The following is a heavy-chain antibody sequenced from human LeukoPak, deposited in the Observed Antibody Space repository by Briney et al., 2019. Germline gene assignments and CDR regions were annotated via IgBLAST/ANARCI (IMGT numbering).Heavy chain of an antibody. Sequence: SETLSLTCTVSGVSISSYYWRWIRQPPGKGLEWLGRIYTSGGTNYNPSLKSRVTMSVDTSNNHVSLKLSSVTAADTAVYYCARDLSYDSSGVWGQGTLVTVSS. D-gene: IGHD3-22*01. V-gene: IGHV4-4*07. CDR2: IYTSGGT. CDR3: ARDLSYDSSGV. CDR1: GVSISSYY. J-gene: IGHJ4*02.